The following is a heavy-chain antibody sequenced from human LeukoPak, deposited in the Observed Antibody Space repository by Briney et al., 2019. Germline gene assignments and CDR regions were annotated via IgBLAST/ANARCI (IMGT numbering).Heavy chain of an antibody. J-gene: IGHJ4*02. Sequence: SVKVLYKASGGTFSSYAISGVRHAPGQGREWGRGILSIFGTANYAQKSRGRDTITTDESTSTAYMELSSLRSEDTAVYYCARDEHYYDSSGYFGYWGQGTLVTVSS. CDR1: GGTFSSYA. V-gene: IGHV1-69*05. CDR3: ARDEHYYDSSGYFGY. CDR2: ILSIFGTA. D-gene: IGHD3-22*01.